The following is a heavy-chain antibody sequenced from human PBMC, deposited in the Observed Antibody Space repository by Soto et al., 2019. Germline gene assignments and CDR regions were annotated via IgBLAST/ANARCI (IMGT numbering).Heavy chain of an antibody. J-gene: IGHJ4*02. CDR3: APHTLDTGMPAGY. CDR1: GYTFTNYG. D-gene: IGHD5-18*01. CDR2: IGGYKGNT. Sequence: QVQLVQSGAEVREPGASVKVSCKASGYTFTNYGVSWVRQAPGQGLEWMGWIGGYKGNTNYGQKLQGRVNLTTDTATNTACMGLRSLRSDDTAVYYCAPHTLDTGMPAGYWGQGPLVTRSP. V-gene: IGHV1-18*01.